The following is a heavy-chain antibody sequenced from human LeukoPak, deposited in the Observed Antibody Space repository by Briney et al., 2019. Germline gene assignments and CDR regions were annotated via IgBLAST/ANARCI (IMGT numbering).Heavy chain of an antibody. J-gene: IGHJ3*01. CDR3: ASGIDARSDSSV. CDR2: INYSGST. CDR1: GYSISSGYY. V-gene: IGHV4-38-2*01. D-gene: IGHD6-13*01. Sequence: SETLSLTCAVSGYSISSGYYWGWIRQPPGKGLEWIGSINYSGSTFYNPSLKSRVAMSVDMFNNQFSLKLTSVTATDTAVYYCASGIDARSDSSVWGQGTMVTVSS.